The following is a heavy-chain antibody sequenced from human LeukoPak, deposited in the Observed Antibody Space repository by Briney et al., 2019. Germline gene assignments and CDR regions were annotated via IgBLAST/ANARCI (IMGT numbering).Heavy chain of an antibody. CDR3: AIRLGSYYDSSGYWFDP. D-gene: IGHD3-22*01. J-gene: IGHJ5*02. CDR1: GYTLTELS. CDR2: FDPEDGET. V-gene: IGHV1-24*01. Sequence: GASVKVSCKVSGYTLTELSMHWVRQAPGKGREWRGGFDPEDGETIYAQKFQGRVTMTEDTSTDTAYMELSSLRSEDTAVYYCAIRLGSYYDSSGYWFDPWGQGTLVTVSS.